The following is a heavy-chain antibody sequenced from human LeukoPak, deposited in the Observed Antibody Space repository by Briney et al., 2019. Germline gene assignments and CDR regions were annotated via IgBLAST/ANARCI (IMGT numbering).Heavy chain of an antibody. CDR2: MSSSGSTI. Sequence: GVSLRLPCAASGFSFSDYYMNWIPQAPGKGWEWVSYMSSSGSTISYADSVTGRFTVSRDNAKNSLYLQMDSLRAEDTAVYYCARSILPAANSIDYWGQGTLLTVSS. D-gene: IGHD2-2*01. V-gene: IGHV3-11*04. CDR1: GFSFSDYY. CDR3: ARSILPAANSIDY. J-gene: IGHJ4*02.